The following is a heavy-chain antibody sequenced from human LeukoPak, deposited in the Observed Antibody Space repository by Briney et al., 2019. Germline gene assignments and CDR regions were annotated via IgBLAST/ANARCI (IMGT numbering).Heavy chain of an antibody. CDR1: GFTFSNYL. V-gene: IGHV3-7*01. CDR2: IKQDGSEK. Sequence: GGSLRLSCAASGFTFSNYLMNCLRQAPGKGLEWVANIKQDGSEKYYVDSVKGRFTISRDNAKNSLYLQMNSLRAEDAGVYYCAKEGAYPIITYDSWGQGTLVTVSS. D-gene: IGHD1-14*01. J-gene: IGHJ5*01. CDR3: AKEGAYPIITYDS.